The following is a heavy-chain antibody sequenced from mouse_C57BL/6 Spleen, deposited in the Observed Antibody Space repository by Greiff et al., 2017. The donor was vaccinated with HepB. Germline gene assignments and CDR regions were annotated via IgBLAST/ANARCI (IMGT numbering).Heavy chain of an antibody. V-gene: IGHV1-55*01. D-gene: IGHD1-1*01. J-gene: IGHJ2*01. CDR2: IYPGSGST. CDR1: GYTFTSYW. CDR3: AREDYGSSYEVYFDY. Sequence: VQLQQSGAELVKPGASVKMSCKASGYTFTSYWITWVKQRPGPGLEWIGDIYPGSGSTNYNEKFKSKATLTVDTSSSTAYMQLSSRTSEESAVYYCAREDYGSSYEVYFDYWGQGTTLTVSS.